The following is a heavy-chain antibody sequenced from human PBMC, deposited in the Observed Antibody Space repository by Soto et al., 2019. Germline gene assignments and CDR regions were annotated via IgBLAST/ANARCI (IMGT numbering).Heavy chain of an antibody. J-gene: IGHJ5*02. CDR3: ARGGGGYCSGGSCYPNWFDP. D-gene: IGHD2-15*01. Sequence: SETLSLTCAVYGGSFIGYYWSWIRQPPGKGLEWIGEINHSGSTNYNPSLKSRVTISVDTSKNQFSLKLSSVTAADTAVYYCARGGGGYCSGGSCYPNWFDPWGQGTLVTGSS. CDR1: GGSFIGYY. V-gene: IGHV4-34*01. CDR2: INHSGST.